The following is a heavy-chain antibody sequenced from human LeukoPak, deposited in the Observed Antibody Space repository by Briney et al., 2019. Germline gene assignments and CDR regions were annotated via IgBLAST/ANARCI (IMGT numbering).Heavy chain of an antibody. J-gene: IGHJ6*02. CDR2: INHSGST. V-gene: IGHV4-34*01. Sequence: PSETLPLTCTVSGGSISSYYWSWIRQPPGKGLEWIGEINHSGSTNYNPSLKSRVTISVDTSKNQFSLKLSSVTAADTAVYYCARLYSSWYPKHYYYGMDVWGQGTTVTVSS. CDR3: ARLYSSWYPKHYYYGMDV. D-gene: IGHD6-13*01. CDR1: GGSISSYY.